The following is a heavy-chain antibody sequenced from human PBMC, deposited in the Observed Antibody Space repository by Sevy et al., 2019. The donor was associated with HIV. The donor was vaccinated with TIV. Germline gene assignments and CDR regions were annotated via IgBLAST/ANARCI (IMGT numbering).Heavy chain of an antibody. D-gene: IGHD3-16*01. CDR3: AKDNPHKFDSVNYDSAGLDH. J-gene: IGHJ4*02. CDR1: GFTFGDYG. Sequence: GGSLRLSCAASGFTFGDYGFHWVRQSPGKGLEWVAVISYDGSDKYYADSVKGRFTMSRDNSKNTVYLQMSSLGSEDTAVYYCAKDNPHKFDSVNYDSAGLDHWGQGTLVTVSS. CDR2: ISYDGSDK. V-gene: IGHV3-30*18.